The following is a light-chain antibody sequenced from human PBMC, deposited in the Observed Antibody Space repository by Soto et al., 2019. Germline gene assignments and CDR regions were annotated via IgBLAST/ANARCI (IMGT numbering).Light chain of an antibody. Sequence: EIVLTQSPATLSLSPGERATLSCRASQSISSYLAWYQQKPGQAPRLLIYDGSNRATGIPARFSGSGSGTDFTLTFSSLEPEDSVVYYCQQRSNWPLTFGGGTKVEIK. CDR2: DGS. CDR3: QQRSNWPLT. J-gene: IGKJ4*01. CDR1: QSISSY. V-gene: IGKV3-11*01.